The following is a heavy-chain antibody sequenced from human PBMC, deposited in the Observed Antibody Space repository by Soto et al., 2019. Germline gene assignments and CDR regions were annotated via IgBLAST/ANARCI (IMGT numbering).Heavy chain of an antibody. Sequence: GGSLRLSCAASGFTFSSYGMHWVRQAPGKGLEWVAVISYDGSNKYYADSVKGRFTISRDNSKNMLYLQMNSLRAEDTAVYYCAKSMVEMATPKPYYYYYGMDVWGQGTTVTVSS. V-gene: IGHV3-30*18. D-gene: IGHD5-12*01. CDR2: ISYDGSNK. CDR3: AKSMVEMATPKPYYYYYGMDV. J-gene: IGHJ6*02. CDR1: GFTFSSYG.